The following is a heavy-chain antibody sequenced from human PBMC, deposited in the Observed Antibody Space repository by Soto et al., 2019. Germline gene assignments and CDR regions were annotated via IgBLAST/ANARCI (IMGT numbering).Heavy chain of an antibody. CDR3: AKRRGIYDSSGYYNWFDP. D-gene: IGHD3-22*01. V-gene: IGHV4-38-2*01. Sequence: PSETLSLTCAVSGYSISSGYYWGWIRQPPGKGLEWIGDIYHSGSTYYNPSLKSRVTISLDTSKNQFSLKLNSVTAADTAVYYCAKRRGIYDSSGYYNWFDPWG. CDR1: GYSISSGYY. CDR2: IYHSGST. J-gene: IGHJ5*02.